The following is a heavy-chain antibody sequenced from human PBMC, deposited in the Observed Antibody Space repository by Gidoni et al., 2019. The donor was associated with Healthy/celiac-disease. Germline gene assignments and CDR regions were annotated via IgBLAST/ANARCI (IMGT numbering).Heavy chain of an antibody. J-gene: IGHJ5*02. CDR3: ARERRTTVTTNWFDP. D-gene: IGHD4-4*01. CDR2: IYYSGST. CDR1: GGSISSGGYY. V-gene: IGHV4-31*03. Sequence: QVQLQESGPGLVKPSQTLSLTCTVPGGSISSGGYYWSWIRQHPGKGLEWIGYIYYSGSTYYNPSLKSRVTISVDTSKNQFSLKLSSVTAADTAVYYCARERRTTVTTNWFDPWGQGTLVTVSS.